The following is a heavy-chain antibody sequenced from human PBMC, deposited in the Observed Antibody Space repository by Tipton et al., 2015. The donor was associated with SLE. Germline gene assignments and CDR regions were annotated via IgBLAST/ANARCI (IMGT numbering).Heavy chain of an antibody. D-gene: IGHD5-18*01. CDR3: ARGSGGYSYGGVYYYSMDV. J-gene: IGHJ6*03. CDR1: GGSFSDYY. Sequence: TLSLTCAVYGGSFSDYYWSWIRQAPGKGLEWIGEINHSGSTTYNPSLKSRVTISVDTSKNQFSLRLSSVTAAATAVFYCARGSGGYSYGGVYYYSMDVWGKGTTVTVSS. V-gene: IGHV4-34*01. CDR2: INHSGST.